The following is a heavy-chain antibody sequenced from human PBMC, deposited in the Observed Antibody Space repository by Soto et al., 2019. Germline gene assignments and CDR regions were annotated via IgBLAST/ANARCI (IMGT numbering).Heavy chain of an antibody. Sequence: SETLSLTCTASGGSISSSSYYWGWIRQPPGKGLEWIGSIYYSGSTYYNPSLKSRVTISVDTSKNQFSLKLSSVTAADTAVYYCASGYSSSWYEYYYYYYGMDVWGQGTTVTVSS. V-gene: IGHV4-39*01. D-gene: IGHD6-13*01. CDR1: GGSISSSSYY. CDR2: IYYSGST. CDR3: ASGYSSSWYEYYYYYYGMDV. J-gene: IGHJ6*02.